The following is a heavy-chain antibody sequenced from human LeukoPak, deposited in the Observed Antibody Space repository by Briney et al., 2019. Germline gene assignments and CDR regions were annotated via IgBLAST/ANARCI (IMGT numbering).Heavy chain of an antibody. V-gene: IGHV3-15*01. J-gene: IGHJ4*02. D-gene: IGHD3/OR15-3a*01. CDR3: TKWTPMAQ. CDR2: VRSKTDGGTT. Sequence: PGGSLRLSCAASGSTFSKAWMSWVRQAPGKGLEGVGRVRSKTDGGTTDYAAPVKGRFTISRNDSKNTLSLQMNSLNTEDTAVYYCTKWTPMAQWGQGTLVTVSS. CDR1: GSTFSKAW.